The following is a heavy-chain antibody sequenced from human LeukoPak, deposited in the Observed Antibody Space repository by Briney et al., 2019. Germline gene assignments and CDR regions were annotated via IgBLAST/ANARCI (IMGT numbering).Heavy chain of an antibody. CDR2: IYYRGST. V-gene: IGHV4-39*07. D-gene: IGHD6-13*01. J-gene: IGHJ2*01. CDR1: GGSISSTIYY. Sequence: PSETLSLTCTVSGGSISSTIYYWGWIRQPPGKGLEWIGSIYYRGSTYYNPSLKSRVAISVDTSKNQFSLKLSSVTAADTAVYYCARAAYSSTWYSRYFDLWGRGTLVTVSS. CDR3: ARAAYSSTWYSRYFDL.